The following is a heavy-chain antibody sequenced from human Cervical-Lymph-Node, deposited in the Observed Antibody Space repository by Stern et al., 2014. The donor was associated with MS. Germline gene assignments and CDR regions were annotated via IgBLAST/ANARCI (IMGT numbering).Heavy chain of an antibody. D-gene: IGHD3-22*01. J-gene: IGHJ1*01. CDR2: SNPNSGGT. V-gene: IGHV1-2*02. CDR1: GYTFIGYY. CDR3: ARSLGSGFWYFQH. Sequence: QVQLVQSGAEVKKPGASVKVSCKASGYTFIGYYMSWVRQAPGQGLEWVGGSNPNSGGTKSAQKFQGRVTMTRDTSISTAYMELSSLRSDDTAVYYCARSLGSGFWYFQHWGQGPLVTASS.